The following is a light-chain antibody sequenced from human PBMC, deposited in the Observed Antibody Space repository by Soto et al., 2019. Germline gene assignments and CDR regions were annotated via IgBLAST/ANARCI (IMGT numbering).Light chain of an antibody. Sequence: DVQMTQSPSSLSASVGDRVTITCRAGQGINIYLAWYQQKPGKVPKLLIDAASTLQTGVPSRFRGSGSGTDFTLTISSLQPEDVATYYCQKYDRAPLAFGGWTKVEIK. CDR1: QGINIY. J-gene: IGKJ4*01. CDR2: AAS. V-gene: IGKV1-27*01. CDR3: QKYDRAPLA.